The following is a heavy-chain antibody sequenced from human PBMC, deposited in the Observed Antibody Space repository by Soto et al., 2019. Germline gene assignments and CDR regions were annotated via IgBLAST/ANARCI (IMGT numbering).Heavy chain of an antibody. CDR1: GFTFSSYG. V-gene: IGHV3-30*03. CDR2: ISYDGSNK. D-gene: IGHD3-22*01. J-gene: IGHJ6*02. Sequence: GGSLRLSCAASGFTFSSYGMHWVRQAPGKGLEWVAVISYDGSNKYYADSVKGRFTISRDNSKNTLYLQWSSLKASDTAMYYCARVGPSSGYYYYYYYGMDVWGQGTTVTVS. CDR3: ARVGPSSGYYYYYYYGMDV.